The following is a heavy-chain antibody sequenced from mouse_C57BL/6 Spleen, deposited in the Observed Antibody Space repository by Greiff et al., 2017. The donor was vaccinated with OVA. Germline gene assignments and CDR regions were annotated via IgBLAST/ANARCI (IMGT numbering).Heavy chain of an antibody. J-gene: IGHJ1*03. Sequence: VKLMESGAELMKPGASVKLSCKATGYTFTGYWIEWVKQRPGHGLEWIGEILPGSGSTNYNEKFKGKATFTADTSSNTAYMQLSSLTTEDSAIYYCARRGYITTVVDWYFDVWGTGTTVTVSS. V-gene: IGHV1-9*01. CDR3: ARRGYITTVVDWYFDV. D-gene: IGHD1-1*01. CDR2: ILPGSGST. CDR1: GYTFTGYW.